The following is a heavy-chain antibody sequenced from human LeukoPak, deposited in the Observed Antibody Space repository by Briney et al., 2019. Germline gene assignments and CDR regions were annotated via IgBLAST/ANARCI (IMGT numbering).Heavy chain of an antibody. CDR3: ARDLLDDGLVGAYIY. J-gene: IGHJ4*02. V-gene: IGHV1-18*01. CDR1: GYTFTCYS. Sequence: ASVKVSFKASGYTFTCYSINWVRQAPAQGLEWMGWISGYNGNTKYAQKLQDRVTMTTDTYTSTAYMELRSLISDDTAVYYCARDLLDDGLVGAYIYWGQGTLVTVSS. CDR2: ISGYNGNT. D-gene: IGHD1-26*01.